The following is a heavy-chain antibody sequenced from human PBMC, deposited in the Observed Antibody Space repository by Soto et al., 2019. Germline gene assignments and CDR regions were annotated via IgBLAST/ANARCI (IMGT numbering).Heavy chain of an antibody. V-gene: IGHV3-53*01. J-gene: IGHJ4*02. CDR1: GFTVSNNY. Sequence: EVQLVESGGGLIQPGGSLRLSCAVSGFTVSNNYMSWVRQAPGKGLEGVSVIYSGGYTAYGDSVKGRFTISRDNSKNTLYLKKNSRSPDPRAFFSWATHPGGGGYWGQGTLVTVSS. CDR2: IYSGGYT. D-gene: IGHD3-10*01. CDR3: ATHPGGGGY.